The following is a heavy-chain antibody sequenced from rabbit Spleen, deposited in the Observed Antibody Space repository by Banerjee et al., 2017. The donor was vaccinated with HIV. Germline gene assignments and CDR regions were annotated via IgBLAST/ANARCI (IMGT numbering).Heavy chain of an antibody. CDR3: ARGSATMTMVITGFYLTL. CDR2: IYSGNGNT. D-gene: IGHD2-1*01. J-gene: IGHJ4*01. V-gene: IGHV1S43*01. CDR1: GFDFSSYH. Sequence: QQQLEESGGGLVQPGGTLTLSCTASGFDFSSYHMCWVRQAPGKGLEWIACIYSGNGNTHYASWVNGRFTISRSTSLNTVDLKMTSLTAADTATYFCARGSATMTMVITGFYLTLWGPGTLVTVS.